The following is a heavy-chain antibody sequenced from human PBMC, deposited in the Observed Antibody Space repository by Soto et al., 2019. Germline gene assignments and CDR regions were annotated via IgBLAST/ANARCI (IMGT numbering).Heavy chain of an antibody. CDR1: AYTFTSDD. CDR2: MNPNSGNT. D-gene: IGHD3-22*01. V-gene: IGHV1-8*01. J-gene: IGHJ5*02. CDR3: ARAYYYDSSGYNWFDP. Sequence: ASVKVSCKASAYTFTSDDINWVRQATGQGLEWMGWMNPNSGNTGYAQKFQGRVTMTRNTSISTAYMALCSLISEDTAVYYCARAYYYDSSGYNWFDPWVQGTLVTVSS.